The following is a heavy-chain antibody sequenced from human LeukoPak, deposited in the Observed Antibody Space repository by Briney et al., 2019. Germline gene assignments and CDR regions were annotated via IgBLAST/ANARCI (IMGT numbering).Heavy chain of an antibody. D-gene: IGHD3-3*01. CDR2: IHYSGST. CDR3: ARVPLLSITIFGVVNDYYYGMDV. CDR1: FVSISSYY. J-gene: IGHJ6*02. V-gene: IGHV4-59*01. Sequence: SETLSLTCTVSFVSISSYYWSWIRQPPGKGLELIGYIHYSGSTNYNPSLKKRVTISVDTSKNQFSLKLSSVTAADTAVYYCARVPLLSITIFGVVNDYYYGMDVWGQGTTVTVSS.